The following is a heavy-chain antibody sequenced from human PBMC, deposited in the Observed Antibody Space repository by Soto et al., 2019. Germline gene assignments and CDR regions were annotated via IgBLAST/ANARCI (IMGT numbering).Heavy chain of an antibody. CDR1: GFTFSDHY. D-gene: IGHD5-18*01. Sequence: GGSLRLSCAASGFTFSDHYMDWVRRAPGKGLEWVGRTRNKANSYTTEYAASVKGRFTISRDDSKNSLYLQMNSLKTEDTAVYYCASDTAMDDAFDIWGQGTMVTVSS. CDR3: ASDTAMDDAFDI. CDR2: TRNKANSYTT. J-gene: IGHJ3*02. V-gene: IGHV3-72*01.